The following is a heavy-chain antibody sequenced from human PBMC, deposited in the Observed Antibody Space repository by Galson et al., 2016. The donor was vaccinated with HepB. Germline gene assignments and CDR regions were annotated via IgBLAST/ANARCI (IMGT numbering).Heavy chain of an antibody. J-gene: IGHJ4*02. D-gene: IGHD4-23*01. CDR3: AKITAGGFVLDY. Sequence: SLRLSCAASGFAFSSYGMHWVRQAPGRGLEWVAVMSYDGANKYYGDFVKGRFTISRDNSKNTLYLQMNSLRPEDTAVYYCAKITAGGFVLDYWGQGTLVTVSS. V-gene: IGHV3-30*18. CDR2: MSYDGANK. CDR1: GFAFSSYG.